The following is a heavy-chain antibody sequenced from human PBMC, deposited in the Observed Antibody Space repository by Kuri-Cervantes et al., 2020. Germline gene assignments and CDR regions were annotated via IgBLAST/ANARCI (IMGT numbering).Heavy chain of an antibody. Sequence: SETLSLTCTVSGGSISSSSYYWGWIRQPPGKGLEWIGSIYYSGSTYYNPSLKSRVTISVDRSKNQFSLKLSSVTAADTAVYYCARVSGTVYNWFDPWGQGTRGTVSS. D-gene: IGHD1-1*01. CDR3: ARVSGTVYNWFDP. CDR2: IYYSGST. J-gene: IGHJ5*02. V-gene: IGHV4-39*07. CDR1: GGSISSSSYY.